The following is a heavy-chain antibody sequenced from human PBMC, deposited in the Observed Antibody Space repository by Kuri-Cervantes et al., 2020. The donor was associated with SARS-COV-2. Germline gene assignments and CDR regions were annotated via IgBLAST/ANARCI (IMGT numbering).Heavy chain of an antibody. CDR1: GFTFSTYS. CDR2: ISSSSSQR. CDR3: ASLLSGGEAHLYFFYMGA. V-gene: IGHV3-21*01. Sequence: GGSLRLSCAASGFTFSTYSMTWVRQAPGKGLEWVSSISSSSSQRYYVDSVKGRFTISRDNAKNSLYLQMNSLRAEDTAVYYCASLLSGGEAHLYFFYMGAWGKGTSVTVSS. D-gene: IGHD3-16*01. J-gene: IGHJ6*03.